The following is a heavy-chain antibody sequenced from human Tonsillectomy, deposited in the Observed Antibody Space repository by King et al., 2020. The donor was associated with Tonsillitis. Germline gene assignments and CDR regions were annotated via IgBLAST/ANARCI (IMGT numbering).Heavy chain of an antibody. CDR3: IWDRSAYSLDD. CDR1: GFNFPIAW. D-gene: IGHD3-22*01. CDR2: IKSKGSGGTT. Sequence: VQLVESGGGLVKPGGSLRVSCTASGFNFPIAWMNWVRQAPGKGLEWVGRIKSKGSGGTTDYAAPVEGRFTISRDDSQNSLYLQMNSLRTEDTAMYYCIWDRSAYSLDDWGQGTLVTVSS. V-gene: IGHV3-15*07. J-gene: IGHJ4*02.